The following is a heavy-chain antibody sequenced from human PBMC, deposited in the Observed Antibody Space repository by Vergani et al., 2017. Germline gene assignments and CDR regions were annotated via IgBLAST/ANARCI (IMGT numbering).Heavy chain of an antibody. D-gene: IGHD3-16*01. CDR1: GFTFSTYN. V-gene: IGHV3-69-1*01. Sequence: EVQLVESGGGLVQPGGSLRLSCAASGFTFSTYNMNWVRQAPGKGLEWVSSISSTNSIYYVDSVKGRFTISRDNTKNSLYLQMNSLRAEDTAVYYCARGADGIVMAPDYWGQGTLVTVSS. CDR2: ISSTNSI. J-gene: IGHJ4*02. CDR3: ARGADGIVMAPDY.